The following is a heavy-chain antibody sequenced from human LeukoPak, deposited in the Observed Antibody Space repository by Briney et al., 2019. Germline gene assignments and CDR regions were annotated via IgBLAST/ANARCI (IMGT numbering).Heavy chain of an antibody. CDR2: IRQDGSNK. J-gene: IGHJ6*02. CDR3: AKDFGELYRLDYYYYYGMDV. CDR1: GVTFSSYW. Sequence: PGGSLRLSCAASGVTFSSYWMTWIRQAPGKGLEWVANIRQDGSNKYYADSVKGRFTISRDNSKNTLYLQMNSLRAEDTAVYYCAKDFGELYRLDYYYYYGMDVWGQGTTVTVSS. D-gene: IGHD3-10*01. V-gene: IGHV3-7*01.